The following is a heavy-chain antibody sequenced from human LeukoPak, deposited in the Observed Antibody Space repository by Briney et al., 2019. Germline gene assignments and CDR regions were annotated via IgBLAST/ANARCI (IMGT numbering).Heavy chain of an antibody. J-gene: IGHJ4*02. CDR2: IYHSGST. CDR3: ARDRERWFGELLLDYFDY. V-gene: IGHV4-4*02. CDR1: GGSISSSNW. Sequence: PSQTLSLTCAVSGGSISSSNWWSWVRQPPGKGLEWIGEIYHSGSTNYNPSPKSRVTISVDKSKNQFSLKLSSVTAADTAVYYCARDRERWFGELLLDYFDYWGQGTLVTVSS. D-gene: IGHD3-10*01.